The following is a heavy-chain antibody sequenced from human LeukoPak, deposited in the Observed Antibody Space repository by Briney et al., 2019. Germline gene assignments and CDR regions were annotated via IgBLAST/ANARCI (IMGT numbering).Heavy chain of an antibody. D-gene: IGHD3-22*01. J-gene: IGHJ6*03. CDR2: INRSGST. V-gene: IGHV4-34*01. CDR3: ARGRGYYDSSGYYSLGYYYMDV. Sequence: SETLSLTCAVYGGSFSGYYWSWIRQPPGKGLEWIGEINRSGSTNYNPSLKSRVTISVDTSKNQFSLKLSSVTAADTAVYYCARGRGYYDSSGYYSLGYYYMDVWGKGTTVTVSS. CDR1: GGSFSGYY.